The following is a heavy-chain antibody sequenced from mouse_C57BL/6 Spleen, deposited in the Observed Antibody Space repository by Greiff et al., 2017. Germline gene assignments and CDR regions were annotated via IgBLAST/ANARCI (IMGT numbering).Heavy chain of an antibody. CDR3: AREDTGPLDY. CDR2: IYPGSGNT. D-gene: IGHD4-1*01. V-gene: IGHV1-76*01. J-gene: IGHJ4*01. CDR1: GYTFTDYY. Sequence: VQVVESGAELVRPGASVKLSCKASGYTFTDYYINWVKQRPGQGLEWIARIYPGSGNTYYNEKFKGKATLTAEKSSSTAYMQLSSLTSEDSAVYFCAREDTGPLDYWGQGTSVTASS.